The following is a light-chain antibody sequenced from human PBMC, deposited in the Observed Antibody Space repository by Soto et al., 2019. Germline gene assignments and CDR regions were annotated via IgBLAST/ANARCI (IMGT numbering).Light chain of an antibody. Sequence: EIVLTQSPGTLSLSPGERATLSCRASQSVSSSFLAWYQQKPGQAPRLLIYGASIRATGIPDRFSGSGSGTDFTLTISRVEPAEFAVYYCQQYGSSPWTFGQGTKVEIK. V-gene: IGKV3-20*01. CDR1: QSVSSSF. CDR3: QQYGSSPWT. CDR2: GAS. J-gene: IGKJ1*01.